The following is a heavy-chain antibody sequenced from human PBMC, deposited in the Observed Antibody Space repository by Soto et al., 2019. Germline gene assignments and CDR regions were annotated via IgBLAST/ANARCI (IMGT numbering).Heavy chain of an antibody. J-gene: IGHJ4*02. CDR3: TRDSRFLEWSELV. V-gene: IGHV3-49*03. Sequence: PGGSLRLSCTGSGFIFGDYAMSWFRQPPGKGLEWVGFIRSKASGGTTEYAASVKGRFSISRDDSKSITYLQINSLKTEDTGIYYCTRDSRFLEWSELVWGQGTLVTVSS. D-gene: IGHD3-3*01. CDR1: GFIFGDYA. CDR2: IRSKASGGTT.